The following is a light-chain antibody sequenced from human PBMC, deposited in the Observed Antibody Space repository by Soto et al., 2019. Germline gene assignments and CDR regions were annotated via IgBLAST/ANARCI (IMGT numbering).Light chain of an antibody. Sequence: EIVLTQSPGTLSLSPVERATLSCRASQSVSSSYLAWYQQKPGQAPRLLIYGASSRATGIPDRFSGSGSGTDFTLTISRLEPEDFAVYYCQRYRSSPRTFGQGTKVDIK. V-gene: IGKV3-20*01. CDR3: QRYRSSPRT. J-gene: IGKJ1*01. CDR2: GAS. CDR1: QSVSSSY.